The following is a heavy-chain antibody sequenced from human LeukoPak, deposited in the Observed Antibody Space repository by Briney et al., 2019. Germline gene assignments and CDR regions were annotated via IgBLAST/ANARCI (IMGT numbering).Heavy chain of an antibody. CDR2: IYYSGST. J-gene: IGHJ6*03. D-gene: IGHD5-18*01. CDR1: GGSISSYY. Sequence: SETLSLTCTVSGGSISSYYWSWIRQPPGKGLEWIGYIYYSGSTNYKSSLKSRVTVSVDTSKNQFSLKLSSVTAADTAVYYCARTTEGGYSYGYFYYYYMDVWGKGTTVTVSS. V-gene: IGHV4-59*01. CDR3: ARTTEGGYSYGYFYYYYMDV.